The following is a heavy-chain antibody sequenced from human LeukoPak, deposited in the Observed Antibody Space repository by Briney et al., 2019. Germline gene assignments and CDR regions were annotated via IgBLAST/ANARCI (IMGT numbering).Heavy chain of an antibody. CDR1: GYTFTGYY. CDR3: ARGDSSGYYYVWFDY. D-gene: IGHD3-22*01. V-gene: IGHV1-2*02. Sequence: ASVKASCKASGYTFTGYYMHWVRQAPGQGLEWMGWINPNSGGTNYAQKFQGRVTMTRDTSISTAYMELSRLRSDDTAVYYCARGDSSGYYYVWFDYWGQGTLVTVSS. J-gene: IGHJ4*02. CDR2: INPNSGGT.